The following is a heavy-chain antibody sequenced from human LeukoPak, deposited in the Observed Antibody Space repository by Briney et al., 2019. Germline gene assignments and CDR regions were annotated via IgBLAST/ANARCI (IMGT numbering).Heavy chain of an antibody. CDR3: ARGSMRSNYGSGSYYLN. Sequence: SETLSLTCAVYGGSFSGYYWSWIRQPPGKGLEWIGGINHSGSTNYNPSLKSRVTISVDTSKNQFSLKLSSVTAADTAVYYCARGSMRSNYGSGSYYLNWGQGTLVTVSS. D-gene: IGHD3-10*01. J-gene: IGHJ4*02. V-gene: IGHV4-34*01. CDR1: GGSFSGYY. CDR2: INHSGST.